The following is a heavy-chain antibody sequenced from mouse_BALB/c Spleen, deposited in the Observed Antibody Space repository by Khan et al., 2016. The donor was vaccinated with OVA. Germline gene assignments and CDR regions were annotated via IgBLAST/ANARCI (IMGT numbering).Heavy chain of an antibody. V-gene: IGHV2-6-4*01. D-gene: IGHD2-14*01. Sequence: QVQLKESGPGLVAPSQRLSITCTVSGFSLSRYSVHWVRQPPGKGLEWLGMIWGDGSTDYNSALKSRLSISKDNSKSQVFLKMNSLQTDDTAMYYCARAYYRYDGYYAMDYWGQGTSVTVSS. J-gene: IGHJ4*01. CDR3: ARAYYRYDGYYAMDY. CDR2: IWGDGST. CDR1: GFSLSRYS.